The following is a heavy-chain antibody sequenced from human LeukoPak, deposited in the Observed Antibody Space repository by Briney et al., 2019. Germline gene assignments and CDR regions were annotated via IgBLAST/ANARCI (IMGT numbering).Heavy chain of an antibody. CDR1: GGSFSGYY. CDR3: ARGRRRAAHFDY. Sequence: SETLSLTCAVYGGSFSGYYWSWIRQPPGKGLEWIGEINHSGSTNYNPSLKSRVTISVDTSKNQFSLKLSSVTAADTAVYYCARGRRRAAHFDYWGQGTLVTVSS. D-gene: IGHD2-15*01. CDR2: INHSGST. J-gene: IGHJ4*02. V-gene: IGHV4-34*01.